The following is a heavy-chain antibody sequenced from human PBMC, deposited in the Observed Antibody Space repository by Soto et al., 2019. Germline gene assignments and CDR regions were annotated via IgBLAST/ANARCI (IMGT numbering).Heavy chain of an antibody. CDR3: ASLSRLEPRSAFDY. CDR1: RYIFTNYW. V-gene: IGHV5-51*01. D-gene: IGHD1-1*01. CDR2: IYPGDSDT. Sequence: VESLKISCKGSRYIFTNYWSRWVRKMPGKGLEWMGIIYPGDSDTKYSPSFHGQVTISADKSINTAYLQWSSLKASDTAMYYCASLSRLEPRSAFDYWGQGTLVTVSS. J-gene: IGHJ4*02.